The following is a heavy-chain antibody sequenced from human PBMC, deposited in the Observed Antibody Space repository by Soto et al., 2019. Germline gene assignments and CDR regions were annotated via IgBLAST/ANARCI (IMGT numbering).Heavy chain of an antibody. CDR1: GGSIRNYY. CDR3: ARLVYGDYIHQDF. V-gene: IGHV4-59*01. J-gene: IGHJ4*02. CDR2: IYFTGST. D-gene: IGHD4-17*01. Sequence: SETLSLTCTVSGGSIRNYYWNWIRQPPGKGLEWIGNIYFTGSTNYNPSLESRVTMSVDTSKNQFSLRLTSVTAADTAVYYCARLVYGDYIHQDFWGQGTLVTVSS.